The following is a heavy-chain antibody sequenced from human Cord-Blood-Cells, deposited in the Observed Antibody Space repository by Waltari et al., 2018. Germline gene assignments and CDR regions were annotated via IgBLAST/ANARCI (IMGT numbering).Heavy chain of an antibody. CDR2: IIPIFGTA. V-gene: IGHV1-69*01. Sequence: SSVKVSCKASGGTFSSYAISWVRQAPGQGIERMGGIIPIFGTANYAQKFQGRVTITADESTSTAYMELSSRRSEDTAVYYCARDSSPLGYCSSTSCYNWFDPWGQGTLVTVSS. J-gene: IGHJ5*02. D-gene: IGHD2-2*01. CDR3: ARDSSPLGYCSSTSCYNWFDP. CDR1: GGTFSSYA.